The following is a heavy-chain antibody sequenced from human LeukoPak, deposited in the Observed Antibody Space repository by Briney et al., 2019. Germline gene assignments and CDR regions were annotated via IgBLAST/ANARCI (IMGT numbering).Heavy chain of an antibody. CDR3: AREWCSGGSCYRIFDS. J-gene: IGHJ4*02. CDR1: GFTFSRHS. CDR2: IKQDGSEK. Sequence: PGGSLRLSCAASGFTFSRHSMSWVRQAPGKGLEWVANIKQDGSEKYYVGSVKGRFTISRDNAKNSLSLQMNSLRVEDTAVYYCAREWCSGGSCYRIFDSWGQGTLVTVSS. D-gene: IGHD2-15*01. V-gene: IGHV3-7*05.